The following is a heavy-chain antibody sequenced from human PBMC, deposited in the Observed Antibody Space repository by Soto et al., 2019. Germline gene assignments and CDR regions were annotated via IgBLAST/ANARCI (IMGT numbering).Heavy chain of an antibody. D-gene: IGHD2-15*01. V-gene: IGHV4-31*03. J-gene: IGHJ4*02. CDR1: GGSIISGDYY. Sequence: SETLSLTCTVSGGSIISGDYYWSWIRQHPGKGLEWIGYIYSSGSTYYNPSLKSRVTISVDTSKNQFSLKLSSVTAADTAVYYCASYSAVVAAAPGEFFDYWGQGNLVTVSS. CDR2: IYSSGST. CDR3: ASYSAVVAAAPGEFFDY.